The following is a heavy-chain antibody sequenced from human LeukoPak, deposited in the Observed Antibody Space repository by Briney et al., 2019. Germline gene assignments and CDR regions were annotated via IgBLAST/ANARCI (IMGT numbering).Heavy chain of an antibody. J-gene: IGHJ4*02. V-gene: IGHV3-21*01. CDR3: ARDPEYGSGSYYTY. CDR1: GFTFSSHS. Sequence: GGSLRLSCADSGFTFSSHSMNWVRQAPGKGLEWVSSISSSSSYIYYADSVKGRFTISRDNAKNSLYLQMNSLRAEDTAVYYCARDPEYGSGSYYTYWSQGTLVTVSS. D-gene: IGHD3-10*01. CDR2: ISSSSSYI.